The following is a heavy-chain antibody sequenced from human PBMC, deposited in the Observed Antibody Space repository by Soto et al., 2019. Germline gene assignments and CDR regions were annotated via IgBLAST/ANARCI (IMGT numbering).Heavy chain of an antibody. D-gene: IGHD3-9*01. CDR1: GGSISSSSYY. Sequence: PSETLSLTCTVSGGSISSSSYYWGWIRQPPGKGLGWIGSIYYSGSTYYNPSLKSRVTISVDTSKNQFSLKLSSVTAADTAVYYCARQNVLTGYFYFDYWGQGTLVTVS. CDR3: ARQNVLTGYFYFDY. J-gene: IGHJ4*02. V-gene: IGHV4-39*01. CDR2: IYYSGST.